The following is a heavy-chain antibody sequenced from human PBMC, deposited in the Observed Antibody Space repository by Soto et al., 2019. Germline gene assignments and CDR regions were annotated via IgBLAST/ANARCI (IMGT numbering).Heavy chain of an antibody. J-gene: IGHJ4*02. Sequence: EVQLVESGGDLVQPGGSLRLSCAASGFTFSSYWMAWVRQSPGKGLEWVASMNQHGSDIQYVDSVRGRFTISRDNARNLLYLQRNNRRVEDTVIYYCATDTYCPATCYRGHGNWGQGTRVTVSS. CDR3: ATDTYCPATCYRGHGN. D-gene: IGHD2-8*02. CDR1: GFTFSSYW. V-gene: IGHV3-7*03. CDR2: MNQHGSDI.